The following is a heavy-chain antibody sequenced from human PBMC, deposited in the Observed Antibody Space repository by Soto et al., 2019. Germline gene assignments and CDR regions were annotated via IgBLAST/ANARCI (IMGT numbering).Heavy chain of an antibody. J-gene: IGHJ4*02. CDR1: GGSISSSSYY. Sequence: SETLSLTCTVSGGSISSSSYYWGWIRQPPGKGLEWIGSIHYSGNTDYNPSLKSRVTISIDTSKNQFSLKLSSVTAADTAVYYCARHGGRSSWSDYWGQGTLVTVSS. V-gene: IGHV4-39*01. CDR2: IHYSGNT. CDR3: ARHGGRSSWSDY. D-gene: IGHD6-13*01.